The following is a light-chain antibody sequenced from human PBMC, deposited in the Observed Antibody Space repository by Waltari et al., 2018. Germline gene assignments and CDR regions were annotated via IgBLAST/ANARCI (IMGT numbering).Light chain of an antibody. V-gene: IGKV2-30*01. CDR3: MQATHWPYT. Sequence: DVVVTQSPLSLPVTLGQPASLSCRSSQSLVSSDGNTTLNLFHLRPGQSPRRLIYETSKRDSGVPDRFSGSGSGAGFTLKISRVEAEDVGIYYCMQATHWPYTFGQGTKLEIK. CDR1: QSLVSSDGNTT. J-gene: IGKJ2*01. CDR2: ETS.